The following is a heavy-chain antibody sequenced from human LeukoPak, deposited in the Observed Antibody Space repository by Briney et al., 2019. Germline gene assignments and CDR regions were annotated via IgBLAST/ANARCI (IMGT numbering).Heavy chain of an antibody. CDR2: IYPGDSDT. Sequence: GESLKTSCQSSGYNFTPYLIVWVRQTPGKGLEGMGVIYPGDSDTRYSPSLQGQVTVSADQSISTAYLQWSSLEASDTAMCYCARLRRVVGVPSYYYYYMDVWGKGTSVTVSS. J-gene: IGHJ6*03. V-gene: IGHV5-51*01. CDR3: ARLRRVVGVPSYYYYYMDV. CDR1: GYNFTPYL. D-gene: IGHD2-2*01.